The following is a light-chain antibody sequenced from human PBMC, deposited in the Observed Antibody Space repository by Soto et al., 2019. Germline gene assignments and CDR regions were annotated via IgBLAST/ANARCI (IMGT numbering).Light chain of an antibody. CDR2: GAS. CDR1: QSVSSSY. J-gene: IGKJ4*01. V-gene: IGKV3-20*01. CDR3: QQYGSSPALT. Sequence: EIVLTQSPGTLSLSPGERATLSCRASQSVSSSYLAWYQQKPGQAPRLLIYGASSRATGIQDRFSGSGSGTDFTLTISRLEPEDFAVYYCQQYGSSPALTFCGGTKVEIK.